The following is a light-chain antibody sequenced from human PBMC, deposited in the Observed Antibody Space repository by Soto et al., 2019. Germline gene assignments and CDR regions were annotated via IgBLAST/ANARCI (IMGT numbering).Light chain of an antibody. J-gene: IGLJ1*01. Sequence: QSVLAQPPSVSGAPGQRGTISCTGSSSNIGAGYDVHWYQQLPGTAPKLLIYDNNNRPSGAPDRFSGSKSGTSASLAITGLQAEDEADYYCQSYDRSLSGNVFGTGTKVTVL. V-gene: IGLV1-40*01. CDR2: DNN. CDR3: QSYDRSLSGNV. CDR1: SSNIGAGYD.